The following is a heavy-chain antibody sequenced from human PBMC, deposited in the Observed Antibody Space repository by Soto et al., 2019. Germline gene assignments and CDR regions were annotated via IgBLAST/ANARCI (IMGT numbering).Heavy chain of an antibody. V-gene: IGHV1-18*01. J-gene: IGHJ3*02. Sequence: GASVKVSCKASGYTFTSYGISWVRQAPGQGLEWMGWISAYNGNTNYAQKLQGRVTMTTDTSTSTAYMELRGLRSDDTAVYYCARDRIGYCSGGSCWGGDAFDIWGQGTMVTVSS. D-gene: IGHD2-15*01. CDR1: GYTFTSYG. CDR3: ARDRIGYCSGGSCWGGDAFDI. CDR2: ISAYNGNT.